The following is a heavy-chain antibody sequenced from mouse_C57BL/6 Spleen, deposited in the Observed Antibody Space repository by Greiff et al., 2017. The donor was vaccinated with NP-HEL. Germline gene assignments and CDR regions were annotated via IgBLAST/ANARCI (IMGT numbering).Heavy chain of an antibody. Sequence: VQLQQSGTELVKPGASVKLSCKASGYTFTSYWMHWVKQRPGQGLEWIGNINPSNGGTNYNEKFKSKATLTVDKSSSTAYMQLSSLTSEDSAVYYCARGAYYSKGAWFAYWGQGTLVTVSA. J-gene: IGHJ3*01. CDR2: INPSNGGT. D-gene: IGHD2-5*01. V-gene: IGHV1-53*01. CDR1: GYTFTSYW. CDR3: ARGAYYSKGAWFAY.